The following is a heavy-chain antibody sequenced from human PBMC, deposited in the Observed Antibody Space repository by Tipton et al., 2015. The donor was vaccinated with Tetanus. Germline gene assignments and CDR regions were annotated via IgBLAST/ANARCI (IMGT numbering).Heavy chain of an antibody. J-gene: IGHJ4*02. CDR2: TYYRSRWYN. CDR1: GDSVSSNSAA. V-gene: IGHV6-1*01. Sequence: LVKPSQTLSLICAISGDSVSSNSAAWNWIRQSPSRGLEWLARTYYRSRWYNDYALSVKSRITISPDTSKNQFSLQLNSVTPDDTAVYYCARDPLGDETIFDYWGQGTLVTVSS. D-gene: IGHD3-10*01. CDR3: ARDPLGDETIFDY.